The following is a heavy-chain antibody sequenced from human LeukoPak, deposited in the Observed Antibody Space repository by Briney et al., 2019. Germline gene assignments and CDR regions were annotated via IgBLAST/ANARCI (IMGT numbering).Heavy chain of an antibody. J-gene: IGHJ4*02. Sequence: GGSLRLSCAASGFTFSSYWMSWVRQAPGKGLEWVANIKQDGSEKYYVDSVKGRFTISRDNAKNSLYLQMNSLRAEDTAVYYCARALSLSGTSGFDYWGQGTLVTVSS. CDR3: ARALSLSGTSGFDY. D-gene: IGHD2-2*01. CDR2: IKQDGSEK. CDR1: GFTFSSYW. V-gene: IGHV3-7*01.